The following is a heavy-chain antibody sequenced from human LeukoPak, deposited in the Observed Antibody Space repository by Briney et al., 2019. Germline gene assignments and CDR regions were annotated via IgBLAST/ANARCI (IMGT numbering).Heavy chain of an antibody. D-gene: IGHD1-26*01. CDR2: INPSGGST. Sequence: GASVKVSCKASGYTFTSYYMHWVRQAPGQGLEWMGIINPSGGSTTYAQEFQGRVTMTRDTSISTAYMELSRLRSDDTAVYYCARGGGSYYYYYYMDVWGKGTTVTVSS. J-gene: IGHJ6*03. CDR3: ARGGGSYYYYYYMDV. V-gene: IGHV1-46*01. CDR1: GYTFTSYY.